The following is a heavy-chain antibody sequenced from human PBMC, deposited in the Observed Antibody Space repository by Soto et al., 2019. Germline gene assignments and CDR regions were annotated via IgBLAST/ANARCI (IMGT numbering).Heavy chain of an antibody. D-gene: IGHD3-10*01. Sequence: SVKVSCKASGGTFSSYAISWVRQAPGQGLEWMGGIIPIFGTANYAQKFQGRVTITADESTSTAYMELSSLRSEDTAVYYCARGYGTMVRGVTRYYYYGMDVWGQGTTVTVSS. J-gene: IGHJ6*02. CDR1: GGTFSSYA. V-gene: IGHV1-69*13. CDR3: ARGYGTMVRGVTRYYYYGMDV. CDR2: IIPIFGTA.